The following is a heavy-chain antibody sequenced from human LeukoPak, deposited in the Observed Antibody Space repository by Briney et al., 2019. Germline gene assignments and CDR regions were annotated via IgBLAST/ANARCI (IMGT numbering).Heavy chain of an antibody. Sequence: ASVKVSCKASAYTFTGYYMHWVRQAPGQGLERMGWINPNSGGTNYAQKFQGRVTMTRDTSISTAYMELSRLRSDDTAVYYCAGSGSTYYYYYMDVWGKGTTVTVSS. V-gene: IGHV1-2*02. CDR2: INPNSGGT. J-gene: IGHJ6*03. D-gene: IGHD3-10*01. CDR1: AYTFTGYY. CDR3: AGSGSTYYYYYMDV.